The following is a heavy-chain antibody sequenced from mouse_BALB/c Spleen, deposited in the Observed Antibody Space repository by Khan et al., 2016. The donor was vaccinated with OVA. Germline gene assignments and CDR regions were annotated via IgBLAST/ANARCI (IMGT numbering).Heavy chain of an antibody. Sequence: VHLQQSGAELVKPGAPVKLSCKASGYTFIRYWVNWVKQRPGRGLEWIGRIDPSDSETHYNQKFKDKATLTVDKSSSTAYIQLSSLTSEDSAVYYCARVAYYRYYAMDYWGQGTSVTVSS. D-gene: IGHD2-12*01. CDR1: GYTFIRYW. CDR2: IDPSDSET. CDR3: ARVAYYRYYAMDY. V-gene: IGHV1-69*02. J-gene: IGHJ4*01.